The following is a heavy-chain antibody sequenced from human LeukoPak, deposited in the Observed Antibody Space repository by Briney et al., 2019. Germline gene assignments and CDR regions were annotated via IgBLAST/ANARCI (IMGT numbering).Heavy chain of an antibody. Sequence: SETLSLTCSVSGGSVSSDSYFWNWVRQPPGKGLEWIGYIYSSGSTNYNRSLKSRVTISLDTSKNQFSLKLSSVTAADTAVYYCARGGGHCTNGVCPPWFESWGQGMLVTVSS. CDR3: ARGGGHCTNGVCPPWFES. CDR1: GGSVSSDSYF. V-gene: IGHV4-61*01. D-gene: IGHD2-8*01. J-gene: IGHJ5*01. CDR2: IYSSGST.